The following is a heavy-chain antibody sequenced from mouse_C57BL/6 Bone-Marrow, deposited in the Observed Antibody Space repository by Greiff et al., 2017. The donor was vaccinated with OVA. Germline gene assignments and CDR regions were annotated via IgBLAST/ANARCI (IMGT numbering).Heavy chain of an antibody. CDR1: GYTFTSYW. CDR3: ASSYYGRRTGDY. D-gene: IGHD1-1*01. J-gene: IGHJ2*01. Sequence: QVQLQQPGAELVKPGASVKMSCKASGYTFTSYWITWVKQRPGQGLEWIGDIYPGSGSTNYNEKFKSKATLTVDTSSSTAYMQLSSLPSEDSAVYYCASSYYGRRTGDYWGQGTTLTVSS. V-gene: IGHV1-55*01. CDR2: IYPGSGST.